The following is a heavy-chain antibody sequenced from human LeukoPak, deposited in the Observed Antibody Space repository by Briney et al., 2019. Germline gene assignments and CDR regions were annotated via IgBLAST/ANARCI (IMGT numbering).Heavy chain of an antibody. V-gene: IGHV3-15*01. J-gene: IGHJ5*02. D-gene: IGHD4-17*01. CDR2: IKSKTDGGTT. CDR3: TADSSVYGDYVS. Sequence: GGSLRLSCAASGFTSCNAWMSWVRQAPGNERKWVGRIKSKTDGGTTDYAAPVKGRFTISRDDSKNTLYLQMNSLKTEDTAVYYCTADSSVYGDYVSWGQGTLVTVSS. CDR1: GFTSCNAW.